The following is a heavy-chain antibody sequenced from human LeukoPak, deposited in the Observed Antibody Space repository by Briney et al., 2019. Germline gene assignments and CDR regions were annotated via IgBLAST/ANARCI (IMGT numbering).Heavy chain of an antibody. J-gene: IGHJ6*02. CDR1: GFTVSSNY. Sequence: GGSLRLSCAASGFTVSSNYMTWVRQAPGKGLQWVSVLYSGGSTYYAVSVEGRFTISRDNSKNTLYLQMNSLRAEDTAVYYCAKEGGYSYGYYYYAMDVWGQGTTVTVSS. V-gene: IGHV3-53*05. CDR3: AKEGGYSYGYYYYAMDV. CDR2: LYSGGST. D-gene: IGHD5-18*01.